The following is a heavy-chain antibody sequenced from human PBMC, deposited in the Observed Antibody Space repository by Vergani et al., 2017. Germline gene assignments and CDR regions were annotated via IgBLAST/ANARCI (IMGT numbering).Heavy chain of an antibody. J-gene: IGHJ4*02. Sequence: EVQLVESGGGLVQPGGSLRLSCAASGFTFSSYEMNWVRQAPGTGLEWVSYISSSGSTIYYADSVKGRFTISRDNAKNSLYLQMNSLRAEDTAVYYCARGGSSVITFGGVIAYGGFDYWGQGTLVTVSS. CDR2: ISSSGSTI. CDR3: ARGGSSVITFGGVIAYGGFDY. D-gene: IGHD3-16*02. V-gene: IGHV3-48*03. CDR1: GFTFSSYE.